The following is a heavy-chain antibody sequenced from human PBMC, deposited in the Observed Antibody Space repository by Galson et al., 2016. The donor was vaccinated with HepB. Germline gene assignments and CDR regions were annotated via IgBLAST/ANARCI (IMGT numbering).Heavy chain of an antibody. J-gene: IGHJ5*02. CDR3: ARGAYCTKGVCRWFDP. Sequence: SETLSLTCNISDGSMSGYYWSWIRQPPGKGPEWIAYIFYSGTTKYNPSLRSRVIISIDTSENPFSLKMTSLTAADTAVYYCARGAYCTKGVCRWFDPWGQGTLVTVSS. D-gene: IGHD2-8*01. V-gene: IGHV4-59*01. CDR1: DGSMSGYY. CDR2: IFYSGTT.